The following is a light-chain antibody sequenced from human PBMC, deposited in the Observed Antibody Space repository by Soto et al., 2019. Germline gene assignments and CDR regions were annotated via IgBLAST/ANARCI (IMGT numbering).Light chain of an antibody. CDR3: QQYNSYWT. CDR1: QSISNW. V-gene: IGKV1-5*01. Sequence: DIQMTQSPSTLSSSVGDRVTITCRASQSISNWLACYQQKPGKAPTLLIYDVSRLESGVPSRFSGSGSGTEITLTISSLQPDDFATYYCQQYNSYWTFGQGTKVDI. J-gene: IGKJ1*01. CDR2: DVS.